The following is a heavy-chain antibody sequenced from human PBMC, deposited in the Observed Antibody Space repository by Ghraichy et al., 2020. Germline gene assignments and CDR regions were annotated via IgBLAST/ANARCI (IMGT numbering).Heavy chain of an antibody. Sequence: SETLSLTCTVSGGSISSSSYYWGWIRQPPGKGLEWIGSIYYSGSTYYNPSLKSRVTISVDTSKNQFSLKLGSVTAADTAVYYCARRGFWMPNWFDPWGQGTLVTVSS. V-gene: IGHV4-39*01. D-gene: IGHD1-1*01. CDR1: GGSISSSSYY. J-gene: IGHJ5*02. CDR2: IYYSGST. CDR3: ARRGFWMPNWFDP.